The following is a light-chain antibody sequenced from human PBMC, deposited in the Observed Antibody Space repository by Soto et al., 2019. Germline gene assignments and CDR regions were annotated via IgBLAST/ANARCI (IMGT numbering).Light chain of an antibody. V-gene: IGKV1-8*01. J-gene: IGKJ1*01. CDR2: AAS. Sequence: AIRMTQSPSSFSASTGDRVTITCLASQGISSYLAWYQQKPGKAPKLLIYAASTLQSGVPSRFSGSGSGTDFTLTISCLQSEDFATYYCQQYYSYPHTFGQGTKVEIQ. CDR3: QQYYSYPHT. CDR1: QGISSY.